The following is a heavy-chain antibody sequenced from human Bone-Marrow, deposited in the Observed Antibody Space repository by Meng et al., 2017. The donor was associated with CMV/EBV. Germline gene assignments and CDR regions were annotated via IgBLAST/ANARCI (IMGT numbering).Heavy chain of an antibody. CDR1: GGSFSGYY. Sequence: SETLSLTCAVYGGSFSGYYWSWIRQPPGKGVEWIGEINHSGSTNYNPALKSRVTISVDTSKNQFSLKLSSVTAADTAVYYCARDRFLEWLSIIDYWGQGTLVTVSS. CDR2: INHSGST. J-gene: IGHJ4*02. D-gene: IGHD3-3*01. CDR3: ARDRFLEWLSIIDY. V-gene: IGHV4-34*01.